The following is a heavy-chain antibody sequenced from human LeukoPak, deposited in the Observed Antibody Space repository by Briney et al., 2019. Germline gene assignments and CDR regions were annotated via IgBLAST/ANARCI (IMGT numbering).Heavy chain of an antibody. Sequence: GGSLRLSCAASGFTVSSNYMSWVRQAPGKGLEWVSVIYSGGSTYYADSVKGRFTISRDNSKNTLYLQMNGLRAEDTAVYYCARASLHAFDIWGQGTMVTVSS. V-gene: IGHV3-53*01. CDR2: IYSGGST. J-gene: IGHJ3*02. CDR3: ARASLHAFDI. CDR1: GFTVSSNY. D-gene: IGHD1-26*01.